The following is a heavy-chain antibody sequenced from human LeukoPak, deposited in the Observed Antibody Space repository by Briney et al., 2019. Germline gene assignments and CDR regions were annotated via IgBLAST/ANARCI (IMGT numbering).Heavy chain of an antibody. CDR2: ISYDGSNK. V-gene: IGHV3-30*18. D-gene: IGHD7-27*01. J-gene: IGHJ4*02. Sequence: GGSLRLSCAASGFTFSSYGMHWVRQAPGKGLEWVAVISYDGSNKYYADSVKGRFTISRDNSKNTLYLQMNSLRAEDTAVYYCAKDPGGWGSYFDYWGQGTLVTVSS. CDR3: AKDPGGWGSYFDY. CDR1: GFTFSSYG.